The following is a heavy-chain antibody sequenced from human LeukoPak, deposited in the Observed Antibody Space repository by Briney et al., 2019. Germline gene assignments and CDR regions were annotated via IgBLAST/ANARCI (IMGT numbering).Heavy chain of an antibody. CDR3: ARDVGRSYDLDY. CDR2: ISAYNGNT. Sequence: GASVKVSCTASGYTFTSYGISWVRQAPGQGLEWMGWISAYNGNTDYAQSLQGRVTMTIDTSTSTVYMELRSLRSADTAVYYCARDVGRSYDLDYWGQGTLVTVSS. D-gene: IGHD3-16*01. CDR1: GYTFTSYG. J-gene: IGHJ4*02. V-gene: IGHV1-18*01.